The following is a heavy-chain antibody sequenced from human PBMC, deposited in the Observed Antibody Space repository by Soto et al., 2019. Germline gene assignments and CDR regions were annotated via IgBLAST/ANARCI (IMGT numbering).Heavy chain of an antibody. CDR2: IYYSGSA. V-gene: IGHV4-59*12. CDR1: GGTIVGFY. D-gene: IGHD2-8*01. CDR3: ASKAAFSNGTAP. Sequence: PSEILPLTWTVDGGTIVGFYWSWISQPPGKGLEWIGYIYYSGSANYNPSFKSRVTISVDTSKNQLSLQLSSVSAAATAVYYCASKAAFSNGTAPWGQGTPVTVSP. J-gene: IGHJ5*02.